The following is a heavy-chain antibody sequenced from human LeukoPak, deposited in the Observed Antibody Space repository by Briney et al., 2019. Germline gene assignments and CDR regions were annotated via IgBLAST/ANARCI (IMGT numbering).Heavy chain of an antibody. CDR1: GGSISSYY. CDR3: ARGRGVVVPAAIWFDP. CDR2: IYYNGST. D-gene: IGHD2-2*01. V-gene: IGHV4-59*01. J-gene: IGHJ5*02. Sequence: SETLSLTCTVSGGSISSYYWSWIRQPPGKGLEWIGYIYYNGSTNYNPSLKSRVTISVDTSKNQFSLKLSSVTAADTAVYYCARGRGVVVPAAIWFDPWGQGTLVTVSS.